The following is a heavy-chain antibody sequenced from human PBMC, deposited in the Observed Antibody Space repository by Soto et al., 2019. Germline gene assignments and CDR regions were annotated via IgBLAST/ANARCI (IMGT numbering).Heavy chain of an antibody. CDR2: INHSGSA. CDR1: GGSISSGGYS. D-gene: IGHD2-21*01. J-gene: IGHJ6*02. Sequence: SETLSLTCAVSGGSISSGGYSWSWIRQTPGKGLQWIGQINHSGSANYNPSLKSRVTISVHTSNSQFSLELSSVTAADTAVYYCARGLAYCGGDCYSFGMDVWGQGTTVTVSS. V-gene: IGHV4-34*01. CDR3: ARGLAYCGGDCYSFGMDV.